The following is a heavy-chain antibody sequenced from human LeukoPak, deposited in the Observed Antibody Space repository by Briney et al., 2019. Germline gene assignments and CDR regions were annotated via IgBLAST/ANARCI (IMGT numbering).Heavy chain of an antibody. Sequence: PGGSLRLSCAASGFTFSSYGMHWVRQAPGKGLEWVAVISYDGSNKYYADSVKGRFTISRDNSKNTLYLQMNSLRAEDTAVYYCARDYRSSSGWTVDYWGQGTLVTVSS. V-gene: IGHV3-30*03. CDR1: GFTFSSYG. J-gene: IGHJ4*02. D-gene: IGHD6-19*01. CDR2: ISYDGSNK. CDR3: ARDYRSSSGWTVDY.